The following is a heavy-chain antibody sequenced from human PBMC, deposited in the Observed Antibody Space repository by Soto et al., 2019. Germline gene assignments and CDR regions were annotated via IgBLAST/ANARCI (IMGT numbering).Heavy chain of an antibody. CDR1: GGSISSYY. CDR2: IYYSGST. D-gene: IGHD3-3*01. Sequence: SETLSLTCTVSGGSISSYYWSWIRQPPGKGLEWIGYIYYSGSTNYNPSLKSRVTISVDTSKNQFSLKLSSVTAADTAVYYCARVRVDFWGGPSPYYYYGMDVWGQGTTVTVSS. V-gene: IGHV4-59*01. J-gene: IGHJ6*02. CDR3: ARVRVDFWGGPSPYYYYGMDV.